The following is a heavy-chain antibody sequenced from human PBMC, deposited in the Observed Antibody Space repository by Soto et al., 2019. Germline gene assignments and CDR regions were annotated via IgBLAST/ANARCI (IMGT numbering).Heavy chain of an antibody. CDR1: GGTFSSYA. CDR2: IIPIFGTA. Sequence: QVQLVQSGAEVKKPGSSVKVSCKASGGTFSSYAIDWVRQAPGQGLEWVGGIIPIFGTADYAQKFQGRVTITAEKSTSTAYVDLSSLRSEYTAVYYCARGQTRGGWGYDFDYWGQGTLVTVSS. J-gene: IGHJ4*02. D-gene: IGHD3-10*01. CDR3: ARGQTRGGWGYDFDY. V-gene: IGHV1-69*14.